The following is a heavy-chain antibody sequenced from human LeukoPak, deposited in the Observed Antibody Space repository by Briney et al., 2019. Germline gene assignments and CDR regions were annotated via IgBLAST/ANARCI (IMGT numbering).Heavy chain of an antibody. Sequence: SETLSLTCAVYGGSFSGHYWSWIRQPPGKGLEWIGEINDSGSTNYNPSLKSRVTISVDTSKNQFSLKLSSVTAADTAVYYCARSLGVYYYGMDVWGQGTTVTVSS. CDR3: ARSLGVYYYGMDV. CDR1: GGSFSGHY. J-gene: IGHJ6*02. V-gene: IGHV4-34*01. D-gene: IGHD3-16*01. CDR2: INDSGST.